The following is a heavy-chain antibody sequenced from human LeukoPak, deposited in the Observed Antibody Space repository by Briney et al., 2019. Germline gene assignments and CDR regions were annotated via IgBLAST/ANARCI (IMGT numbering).Heavy chain of an antibody. J-gene: IGHJ1*01. D-gene: IGHD6-6*01. CDR3: ARDSSSSGYFQH. V-gene: IGHV4-61*02. CDR2: IYTSGST. Sequence: SETLSLTCTVSGGSISSGSYYWSWIRQPAGKGLEWIGRIYTSGSTNYNPSLKSRVTISVDTSKNQFSLKLSSVTAADTAVYYWARDSSSSGYFQHWGQGTLVTVSS. CDR1: GGSISSGSYY.